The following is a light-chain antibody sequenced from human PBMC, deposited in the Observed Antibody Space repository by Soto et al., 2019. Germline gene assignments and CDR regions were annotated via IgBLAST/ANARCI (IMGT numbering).Light chain of an antibody. V-gene: IGKV3-20*01. Sequence: EIVLTQSPVTLSLSPGERATLSCRASRSFASSYLGWYQQKPGQAPRLLIYAASTRATGIPDRFSGSGSATDFTLTISRLEPEDSAVNYCQHYDSSPPYTFGLGTKLEIK. CDR1: RSFASSY. CDR3: QHYDSSPPYT. J-gene: IGKJ2*01. CDR2: AAS.